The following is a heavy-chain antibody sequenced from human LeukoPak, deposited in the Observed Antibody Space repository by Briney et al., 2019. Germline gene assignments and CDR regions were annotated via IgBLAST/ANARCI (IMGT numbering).Heavy chain of an antibody. Sequence: GGSLRLSCAASGFTFDDYAMHWVRQAPGKGLEWVSGISWNSGSIGYADSVKGRFTISRDNAKNSLYLQMNSLRAEDTALYYCAKDTAPSLDSSWYFDYWGQGTLVTVSS. D-gene: IGHD6-19*01. CDR2: ISWNSGSI. CDR1: GFTFDDYA. J-gene: IGHJ4*02. CDR3: AKDTAPSLDSSWYFDY. V-gene: IGHV3-9*01.